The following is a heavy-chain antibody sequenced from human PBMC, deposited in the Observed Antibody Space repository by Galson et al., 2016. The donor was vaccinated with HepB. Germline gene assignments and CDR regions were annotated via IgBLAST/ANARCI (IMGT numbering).Heavy chain of an antibody. CDR1: GYTFNDYV. CDR3: AHYELDYTNSFGRY. V-gene: IGHV1-18*01. Sequence: SVKVSCKASGYTFNDYVITWVRQAPGQGLEWMGWSSGSKPNTHSNTNIAQKFQGRLTMTADLATNTAFMELRSLRSDDTAVYYCAHYELDYTNSFGRYWGQGTLVTVSS. D-gene: IGHD6-6*01. CDR2: SSGSKPNTHSNT. J-gene: IGHJ4*02.